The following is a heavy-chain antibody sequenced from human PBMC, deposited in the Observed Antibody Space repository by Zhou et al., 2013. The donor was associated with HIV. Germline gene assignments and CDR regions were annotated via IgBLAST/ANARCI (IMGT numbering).Heavy chain of an antibody. V-gene: IGHV1-2*02. CDR3: VRDRDWGFPRWFDP. J-gene: IGHJ5*02. CDR1: GYTFTDHY. D-gene: IGHD7-27*01. Sequence: QVQLVQSGTEVKKPGASVKVSCKASGYTFTDHYIHWVRQAPGQRLEWMGWIDADRGTTKYAQKFQGRVSLTRDTSIRTAYMELSSLRYDDTAIFYCVRDRDWGFPRWFDPWGQGTLVTVSS. CDR2: IDADRGTT.